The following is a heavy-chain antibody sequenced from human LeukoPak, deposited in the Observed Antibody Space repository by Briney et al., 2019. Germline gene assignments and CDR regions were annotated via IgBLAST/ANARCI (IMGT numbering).Heavy chain of an antibody. J-gene: IGHJ6*03. CDR2: IYTSGST. D-gene: IGHD3-10*01. V-gene: IGHV4-4*07. CDR1: GGSISSYY. Sequence: SETLSLTCTVSGGSISSYYWSWIRQPAGKGLEWIGRIYTSGSTNYNPSLKSRVTMSVDTSKNQFSLKLSSVTAADTAVYYCARAVGSGSFQTYYYFMDVWGKGTTVTISS. CDR3: ARAVGSGSFQTYYYFMDV.